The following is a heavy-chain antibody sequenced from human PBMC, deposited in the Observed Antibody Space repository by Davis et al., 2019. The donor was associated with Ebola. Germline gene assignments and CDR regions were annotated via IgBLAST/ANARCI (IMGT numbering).Heavy chain of an antibody. J-gene: IGHJ6*04. Sequence: PGGSLRLSCAASGFTVSSNYMTWARQAPGKGLEWVSVIYSGGSTYYADSLKGRFTISRDNSKNTLYLQMNNLRAEDTAVYYCSVGATRDGMDVWGKGTTVIVSS. CDR1: GFTVSSNY. CDR3: SVGATRDGMDV. CDR2: IYSGGST. D-gene: IGHD1-26*01. V-gene: IGHV3-53*01.